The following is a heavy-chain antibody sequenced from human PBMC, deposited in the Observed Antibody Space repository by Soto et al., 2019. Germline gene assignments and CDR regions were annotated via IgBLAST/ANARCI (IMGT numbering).Heavy chain of an antibody. CDR1: GGSFSGYY. Sequence: SETLSLTCAVYGGSFSGYYWSWIRQPPGKGLEWIGEINHSGSTNYNPSLKSRVSISVDTSKNQFSLKLSSVTAADTAVYYCASHDILTGPPYWGQGTLVTVSS. CDR3: ASHDILTGPPY. V-gene: IGHV4-34*01. D-gene: IGHD3-9*01. J-gene: IGHJ4*02. CDR2: INHSGST.